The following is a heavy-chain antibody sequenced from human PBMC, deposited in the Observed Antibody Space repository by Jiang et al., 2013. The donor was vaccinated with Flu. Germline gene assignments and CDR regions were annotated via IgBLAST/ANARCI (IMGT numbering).Heavy chain of an antibody. CDR1: GGSISSYY. J-gene: IGHJ4*02. CDR3: ARSTSDGYNFMFFDY. CDR2: IYYSGST. Sequence: GSGLVKPSETLSLTCTVSGGSISSYYWSWIRQPPGKGLEWIGYIYYSGSTNYNPSLKSRVTISVDTSKNQFSLKLSSVTAADTAVYYCARSTSDGYNFMFFDYWGQGTLVTVSS. D-gene: IGHD5-24*01. V-gene: IGHV4-59*01.